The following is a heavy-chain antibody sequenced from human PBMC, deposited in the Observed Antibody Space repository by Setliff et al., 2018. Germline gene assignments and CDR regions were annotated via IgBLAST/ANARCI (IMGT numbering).Heavy chain of an antibody. CDR2: IYNIGET. J-gene: IGHJ5*01. V-gene: IGHV3-53*01. Sequence: GGSLRLSCAASGFTFSKAWMRWVRQAPGKGLEWVSVIYNIGETRYADSVKGRFTISRDKSKNTLYLHLSSLRVEDTATYYCARDRGGTNPWFDFWGQGTQVTVSS. CDR3: ARDRGGTNPWFDF. D-gene: IGHD3-10*01. CDR1: GFTFSKAW.